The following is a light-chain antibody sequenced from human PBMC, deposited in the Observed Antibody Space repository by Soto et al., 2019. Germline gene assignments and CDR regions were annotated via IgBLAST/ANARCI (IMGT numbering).Light chain of an antibody. V-gene: IGLV2-14*01. J-gene: IGLJ1*01. CDR3: SSYTSSSTLDV. CDR2: EVS. Sequence: QSALTQPASVSGSPGQSITISCTGTSXDVGGYNYVSWYQQHPGKAPKLTIYEVSNRPSGVSNRFSGSKSGNTASLTISGLQAEDEADYYCSSYTSSSTLDVFGTGTKVNLL. CDR1: SXDVGGYNY.